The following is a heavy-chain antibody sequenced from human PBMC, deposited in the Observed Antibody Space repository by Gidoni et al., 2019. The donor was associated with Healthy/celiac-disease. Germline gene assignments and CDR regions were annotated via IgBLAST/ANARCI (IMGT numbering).Heavy chain of an antibody. CDR1: GYTFTGYY. Sequence: QVQLVQSGAEEKKPGASVTVSCKASGYTFTGYYMHWVRQAPGQGLEWMVWINPNSGGTNYAQKFQGRVTMTRDKSISTADRELSRLRSDDKDVYYCARGGMEPAAPFHYYYYMDVWGKGTTVTVSS. CDR2: INPNSGGT. CDR3: ARGGMEPAAPFHYYYYMDV. V-gene: IGHV1-2*02. J-gene: IGHJ6*03. D-gene: IGHD2-2*01.